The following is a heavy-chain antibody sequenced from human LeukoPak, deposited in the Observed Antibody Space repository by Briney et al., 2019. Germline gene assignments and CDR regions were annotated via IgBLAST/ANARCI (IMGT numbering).Heavy chain of an antibody. CDR1: GASISSGDDY. D-gene: IGHD6-6*01. CDR2: IYYSGTT. CDR3: ARYSSSSGAFDY. V-gene: IGHV4-30-4*01. J-gene: IGHJ4*02. Sequence: SQTLSLTCTVSGASISSGDDYWSWIRQPPGTGLEWIGYIYYSGTTYYNPSLKSRATISVDTSKNQFSLKVSSVTAADTAVYYCARYSSSSGAFDYWGQGTLVTVSS.